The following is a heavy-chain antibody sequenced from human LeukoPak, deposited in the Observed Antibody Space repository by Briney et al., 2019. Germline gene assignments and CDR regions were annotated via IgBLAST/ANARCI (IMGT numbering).Heavy chain of an antibody. D-gene: IGHD2-15*01. Sequence: SVKVSCKASGGTFSSYAISWVRQAPGQGLEWMGGIIPIFGTANYAQKLQGRVTITADESTSTAYMELSSLRSEDTAVYYCATYCSGGSCYSNFDYWGQGTLVTVSS. V-gene: IGHV1-69*01. CDR1: GGTFSSYA. CDR3: ATYCSGGSCYSNFDY. CDR2: IIPIFGTA. J-gene: IGHJ4*02.